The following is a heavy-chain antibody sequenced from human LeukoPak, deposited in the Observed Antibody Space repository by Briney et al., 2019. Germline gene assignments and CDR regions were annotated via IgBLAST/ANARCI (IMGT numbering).Heavy chain of an antibody. CDR3: VGDYGGDSQFYY. D-gene: IGHD4-23*01. Sequence: PSETLSLTCTVSGGSISSYYWSWIRQPPGKGLEWIESIYYSGRTYYNPSLQSRVTISVDKSKNQFSLKLSSVTAADTAVYYCVGDYGGDSQFYYWGQGSLVTVSS. J-gene: IGHJ4*02. CDR1: GGSISSYY. CDR2: IYYSGRT. V-gene: IGHV4-59*05.